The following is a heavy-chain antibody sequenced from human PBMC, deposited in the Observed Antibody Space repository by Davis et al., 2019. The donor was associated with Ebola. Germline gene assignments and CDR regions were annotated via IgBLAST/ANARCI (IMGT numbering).Heavy chain of an antibody. V-gene: IGHV3-30-3*01. D-gene: IGHD2-2*01. CDR3: ARGGDIVVVPAASEDYYGMDV. CDR2: ISYDGSNK. J-gene: IGHJ6*02. CDR1: GFTFSSYA. Sequence: GGSLRLSCAASGFTFSSYAMHWVRQAPGKGLEWVAVISYDGSNKYYADSVKGRFTISRDNSKNKLYLQMNSLRAEDTAVYYCARGGDIVVVPAASEDYYGMDVWGQGTTVTVSS.